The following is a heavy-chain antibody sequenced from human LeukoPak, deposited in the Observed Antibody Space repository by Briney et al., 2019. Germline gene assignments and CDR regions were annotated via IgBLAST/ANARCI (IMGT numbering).Heavy chain of an antibody. J-gene: IGHJ6*02. V-gene: IGHV1-2*02. CDR3: ALGLLGDYYYGMDV. D-gene: IGHD3-16*01. Sequence: GASVKVSCKASGYTFTGYYMHWVRQAPGQGLEWMGWINPNSGGTNYAQKFQGRVTMTRDTSISTAYMELSRLRSDDTAVYYCALGLLGDYYYGMDVWGQGTTVTVSS. CDR2: INPNSGGT. CDR1: GYTFTGYY.